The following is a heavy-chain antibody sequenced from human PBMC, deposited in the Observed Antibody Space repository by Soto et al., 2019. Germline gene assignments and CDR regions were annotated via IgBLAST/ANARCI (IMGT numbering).Heavy chain of an antibody. CDR2: IYYSGST. CDR3: ARENSVVAATPHFDY. V-gene: IGHV4-59*01. Sequence: PSETLSLTCTVSGGSISSYYWSWIRQPPGKGLEWIGYIYYSGSTNYNPSLKSRVTISVDTSKNQFSLKLSSVTAADTAVYYCARENSVVAATPHFDYWGQGTLVTVSS. J-gene: IGHJ4*02. D-gene: IGHD2-15*01. CDR1: GGSISSYY.